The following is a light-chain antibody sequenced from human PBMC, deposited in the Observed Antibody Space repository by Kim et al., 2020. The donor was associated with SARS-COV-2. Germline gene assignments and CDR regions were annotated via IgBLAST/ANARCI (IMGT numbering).Light chain of an antibody. CDR2: GKD. Sequence: SSELTQDPAVSVALGQTIRITCQGDSLRSYYASWYQQKPGQAPVLVIYGKDNRPSGIPDRFSGSSSRNTASLTITGTQAEDEADYYCNSRDTSDNHLVV. CDR3: NSRDTSDNHLVV. V-gene: IGLV3-19*01. J-gene: IGLJ2*01. CDR1: SLRSYY.